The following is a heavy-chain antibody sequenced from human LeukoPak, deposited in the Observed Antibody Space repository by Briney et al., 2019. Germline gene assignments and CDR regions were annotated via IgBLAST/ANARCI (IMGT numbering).Heavy chain of an antibody. CDR2: INSDGSST. D-gene: IGHD3-22*01. CDR1: GFTFSSYW. CDR3: ASHSYYDRTPLDY. Sequence: QPGGSLRLSCAASGFTFSSYWMHWVRQAPGKGLVWVSRINSDGSSTSYADSVKGRFTISRDNAKNTLYLQMNSLRAEDTAVYYYASHSYYDRTPLDYWGQGTLVTVSS. V-gene: IGHV3-74*01. J-gene: IGHJ4*02.